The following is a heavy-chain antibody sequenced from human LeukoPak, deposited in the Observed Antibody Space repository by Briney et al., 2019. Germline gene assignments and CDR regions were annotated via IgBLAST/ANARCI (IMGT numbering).Heavy chain of an antibody. CDR3: ARQRGGAFDY. J-gene: IGHJ4*02. V-gene: IGHV3-30*03. CDR1: GFTFSSYG. Sequence: GGSLRLSCAASGFTFSSYGMHWVRQAPGRGLEWVAVISYDGSNKYYADSVKGRFTISRDNAKNSLYLQMNSLRVEDTALYYCARQRGGAFDYWGQGTLVTVSS. CDR2: ISYDGSNK. D-gene: IGHD2-15*01.